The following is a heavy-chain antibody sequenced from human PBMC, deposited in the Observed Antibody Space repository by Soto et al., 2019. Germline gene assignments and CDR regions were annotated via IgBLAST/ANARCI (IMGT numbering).Heavy chain of an antibody. CDR3: ARGGDSSGWFIYFDY. J-gene: IGHJ4*02. D-gene: IGHD6-19*01. V-gene: IGHV3-48*02. CDR1: GFTFSSYS. CDR2: ISSSSSTI. Sequence: PGGSLRLSCAASGFTFSSYSMNWVRQAPGKGLEWVSYISSSSSTIYYADSVKGRFTISRDNAKNSLYLQMNSLRDEDTAVYYCARGGDSSGWFIYFDYWGQGTLVTVSS.